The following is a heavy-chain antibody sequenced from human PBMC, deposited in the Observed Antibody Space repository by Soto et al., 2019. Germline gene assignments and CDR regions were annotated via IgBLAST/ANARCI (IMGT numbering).Heavy chain of an antibody. CDR2: ISYDGSNK. CDR3: ARGSGPYSGTWWYFDL. V-gene: IGHV3-30-3*01. CDR1: GFTFSSYA. D-gene: IGHD1-26*01. Sequence: PGGSLRLSCAASGFTFSSYAMHWVRQAPGKGLEWVAVISYDGSNKYYADSVKGRFTISRDNSKNTLYLQMNSLRAEDTAVYYWARGSGPYSGTWWYFDLWGRGTLVTVSS. J-gene: IGHJ2*01.